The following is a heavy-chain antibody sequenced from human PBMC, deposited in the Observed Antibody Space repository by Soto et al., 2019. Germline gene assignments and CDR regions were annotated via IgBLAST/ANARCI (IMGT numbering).Heavy chain of an antibody. CDR3: ASGVVVTAIPYDYCTMDV. J-gene: IGHJ6*02. Sequence: QEQLVQSGTEVRKPGSSVKVSCKASGGTFSRDAVTWVRQAPGQGLEWMGGIIAIIVTANYARNFQGRVTITADESTGTAYMDRSSLRYEDTAVYYCASGVVVTAIPYDYCTMDVWGHGTTVTVSS. CDR1: GGTFSRDA. V-gene: IGHV1-69*01. CDR2: IIAIIVTA. D-gene: IGHD2-21*02.